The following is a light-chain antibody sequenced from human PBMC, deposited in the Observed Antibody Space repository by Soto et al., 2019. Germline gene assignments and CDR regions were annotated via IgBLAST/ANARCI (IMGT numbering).Light chain of an antibody. CDR3: HHYET. V-gene: IGKV3-20*01. CDR2: GAS. J-gene: IGKJ1*01. CDR1: QSVSRSY. Sequence: EGVLTQSPGTLSLSQGDRATLSCRASQSVSRSYLGWYQQKPGQAPRLLMYGASIRAAGVPDRFSGSGSGTEFTLTISRLEPEDFTVYYCHHYETFGQGTKVDIK.